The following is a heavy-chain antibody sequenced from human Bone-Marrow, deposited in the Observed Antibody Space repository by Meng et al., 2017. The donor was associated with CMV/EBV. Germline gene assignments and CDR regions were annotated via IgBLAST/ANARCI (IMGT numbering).Heavy chain of an antibody. J-gene: IGHJ6*02. CDR2: INPSGGST. CDR3: ARISGRYCSSTSCHSGYYYGMDV. D-gene: IGHD2-2*01. CDR1: GYTFTSYY. Sequence: ASVKVSCKASGYTFTSYYMHWVRQAPGQGLEWMGIINPSGGSTSYAQKSQGRVTMTRDTSTSTVYMELSSLRSEDTAVYYCARISGRYCSSTSCHSGYYYGMDVWGQGTTVTVSS. V-gene: IGHV1-46*01.